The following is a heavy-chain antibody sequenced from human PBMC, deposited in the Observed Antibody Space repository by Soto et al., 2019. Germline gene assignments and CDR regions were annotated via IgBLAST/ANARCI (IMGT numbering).Heavy chain of an antibody. CDR1: GYTFTGYY. D-gene: IGHD2-15*01. CDR3: ARGHCSRGSCYSHYYYYGMDV. CDR2: INPNSGGT. Sequence: GASVKVSCKASGYTFTGYYMHWVRQAPGQGLEWMGWINPNSGGTNYAQKFQGRVTMTRDTSISTAYMELSRLRSDDTAVYYCARGHCSRGSCYSHYYYYGMDVWGQGTTVTVSS. V-gene: IGHV1-2*02. J-gene: IGHJ6*02.